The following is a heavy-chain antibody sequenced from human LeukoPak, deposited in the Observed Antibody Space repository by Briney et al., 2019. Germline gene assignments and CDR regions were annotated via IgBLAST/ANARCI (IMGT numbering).Heavy chain of an antibody. CDR1: GGSFSGYY. CDR3: ARVPAAANFDY. CDR2: INHSGST. Sequence: NPSETLSLTCAVYGGSFSGYYWSWIRQPPGKGLEWIGEINHSGSTNYNPSLKSRVTISVDTSKNQFSLKLSSVTAADTAVYYCARVPAAANFDYWGQGTLVTVSS. V-gene: IGHV4-34*01. D-gene: IGHD6-13*01. J-gene: IGHJ4*02.